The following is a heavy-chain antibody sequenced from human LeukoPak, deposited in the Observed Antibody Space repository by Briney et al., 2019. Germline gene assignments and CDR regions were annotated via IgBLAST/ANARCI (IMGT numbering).Heavy chain of an antibody. CDR1: GFTFSSYA. D-gene: IGHD6-13*01. CDR3: ARAGYSSWYGYFQH. J-gene: IGHJ1*01. CDR2: ISYDGSNK. Sequence: GGSLRLSCAASGFTFSSYAMHWVRQAPGKGLEWVAVISYDGSNKYYADSVKGRFTISRDNSKNTLYLQMNSLRAEDTAVYYCARAGYSSWYGYFQHWGQGTLVTVSS. V-gene: IGHV3-30-3*01.